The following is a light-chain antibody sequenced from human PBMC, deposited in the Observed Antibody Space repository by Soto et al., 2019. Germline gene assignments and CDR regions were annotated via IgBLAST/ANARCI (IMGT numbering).Light chain of an antibody. J-gene: IGLJ3*02. CDR1: SSNIGTNF. CDR2: SNA. Sequence: QSVLPQPPSASGTPGQRVTISCSGSSSNIGTNFVYWYQQLPGTAPKLLIFSNAQRPSVVPDRFSGSRSGTSASLAISGFRSEDEADYYCAAWDDSLSGWVFGGGTKLTVL. V-gene: IGLV1-47*02. CDR3: AAWDDSLSGWV.